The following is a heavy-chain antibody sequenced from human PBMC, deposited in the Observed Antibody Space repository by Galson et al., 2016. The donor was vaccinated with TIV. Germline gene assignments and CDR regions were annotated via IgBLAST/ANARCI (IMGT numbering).Heavy chain of an antibody. CDR3: ARGRVPAFGL. Sequence: CAISGDSVSRNGVAWNWIRQSPSRGLEWLGRTYYTSKWNNDYAVFVKSRITINPDTSRNQFSLQLNSVTPEDTAVYYCARGRVPAFGLWGRGTLVTDPS. CDR1: GDSVSRNGVA. CDR2: TYYTSKWNN. V-gene: IGHV6-1*01. J-gene: IGHJ2*01.